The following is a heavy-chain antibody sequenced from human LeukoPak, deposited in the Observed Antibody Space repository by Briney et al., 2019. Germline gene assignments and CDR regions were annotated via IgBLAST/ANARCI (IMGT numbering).Heavy chain of an antibody. V-gene: IGHV1-69*04. CDR2: IIPILGIA. J-gene: IGHJ4*02. Sequence: SVTVSCKVSGGTFSSYAISWVRQAPGQGLEWMGRIIPILGIANYAQKFQGRVTITADKSTSTAHMELSSLRSEDTAVYYCARVRGSYYDFDYWGQGTLVTVSS. CDR1: GGTFSSYA. CDR3: ARVRGSYYDFDY. D-gene: IGHD1-26*01.